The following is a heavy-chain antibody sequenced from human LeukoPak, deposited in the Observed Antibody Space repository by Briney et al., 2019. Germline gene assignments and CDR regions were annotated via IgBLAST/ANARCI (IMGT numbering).Heavy chain of an antibody. D-gene: IGHD1-26*01. CDR1: GFTFSSYA. CDR3: ARELGATYNY. CDR2: ISGSGGST. V-gene: IGHV3-23*01. J-gene: IGHJ4*02. Sequence: GGSLRLSCAASGFTFSSYAMSWVRQAPGKGLEWVSAISGSGGSTYYADSVKGRFTISRDNAKNSLYLQMNSLRAEDTAVYYCARELGATYNYWGQGTLVTVSS.